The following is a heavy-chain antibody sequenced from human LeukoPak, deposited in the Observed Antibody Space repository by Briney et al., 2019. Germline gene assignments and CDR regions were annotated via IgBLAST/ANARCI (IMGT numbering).Heavy chain of an antibody. J-gene: IGHJ4*02. V-gene: IGHV3-30*07. CDR2: ISYDGNNK. Sequence: GSSLRLSCAASGFTFSRNVMHWVRQTPGKGLEWVALISYDGNNKFYADSVKGRFTISRDNSRNTLYLQMNSLRAEDTAVYYCARDSSSGWQHDYWGQGTLVTVSS. D-gene: IGHD6-19*01. CDR3: ARDSSSGWQHDY. CDR1: GFTFSRNV.